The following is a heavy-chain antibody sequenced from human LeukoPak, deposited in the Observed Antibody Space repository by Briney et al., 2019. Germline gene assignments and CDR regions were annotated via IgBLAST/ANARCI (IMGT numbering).Heavy chain of an antibody. D-gene: IGHD3-10*01. V-gene: IGHV1-46*01. CDR1: GYTFTSYY. CDR3: AREPPRTIWFGEL. Sequence: ASVKVSCKASGYTFTSYYIHWVRQAPGQGLEWMGKINPSGGSTSYAQKFQGRVTMTRDTSTSTVYMEVSSLRSEDTAVYYCAREPPRTIWFGELWGQGTLVTVSS. CDR2: INPSGGST. J-gene: IGHJ4*02.